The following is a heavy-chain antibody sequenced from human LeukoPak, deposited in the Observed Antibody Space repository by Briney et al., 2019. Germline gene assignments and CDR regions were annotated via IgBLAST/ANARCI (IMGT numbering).Heavy chain of an antibody. J-gene: IGHJ4*02. D-gene: IGHD6-13*01. V-gene: IGHV6-1*01. CDR2: TYYRSKWYN. CDR1: GDSVSSNSAA. Sequence: SQTLSLTCAISGDSVSSNSAAWNWIRQSPSRGLEWLGRTYYRSKWYNDYAVSVKSRITINPDTSKNQFSLQLNSVTPEDTAVYYCARTAAGPRGRDYYFDYGGQGTLVTVSS. CDR3: ARTAAGPRGRDYYFDY.